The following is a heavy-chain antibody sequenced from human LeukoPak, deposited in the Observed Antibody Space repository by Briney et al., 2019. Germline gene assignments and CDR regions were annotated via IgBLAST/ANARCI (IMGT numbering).Heavy chain of an antibody. J-gene: IGHJ4*02. CDR3: ARAPEYGLYYFDY. CDR2: IYHSGTT. V-gene: IGHV4-4*02. Sequence: SGTLSLTRAVSGGSISSSNWWSWVRQPPGKGLEWIGEIYHSGTTYYNPSLKSRVSISVDTSKNQFSLKLTSVTAADTAVYYCARAPEYGLYYFDYWGQGTLVTVSS. CDR1: GGSISSSNW. D-gene: IGHD1-14*01.